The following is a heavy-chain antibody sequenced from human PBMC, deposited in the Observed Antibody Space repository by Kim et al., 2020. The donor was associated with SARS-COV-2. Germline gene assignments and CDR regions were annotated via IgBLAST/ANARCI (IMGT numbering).Heavy chain of an antibody. J-gene: IGHJ5*01. CDR1: GGSFSGYY. Sequence: SETLSLTCAVYGGSFSGYYWSWIRQPPGKGLEWIGEINHSGSTNYNPSLKSRVTISVDTSKNQFSLKLSSVTAADTAVYYCARGKYCSGGSCYSPPGWF. CDR2: INHSGST. V-gene: IGHV4-34*01. CDR3: ARGKYCSGGSCYSPPGWF. D-gene: IGHD2-15*01.